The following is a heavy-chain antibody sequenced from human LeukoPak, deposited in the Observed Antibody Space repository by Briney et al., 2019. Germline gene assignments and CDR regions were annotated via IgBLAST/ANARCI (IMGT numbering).Heavy chain of an antibody. CDR1: AFSFSNYN. CDR2: ITSSGSYI. CDR3: ARSSYGDYVYYFDY. D-gene: IGHD4-17*01. J-gene: IGHJ4*02. V-gene: IGHV3-21*01. Sequence: PGGSLRLSCAASAFSFSNYNMNWVRQAPGKGLEWVSSITSSGSYIYYADSVKGRFTISRDNAKNSLYLQLNSLRAEDTAVYYCARSSYGDYVYYFDYWGQGTLVTVSS.